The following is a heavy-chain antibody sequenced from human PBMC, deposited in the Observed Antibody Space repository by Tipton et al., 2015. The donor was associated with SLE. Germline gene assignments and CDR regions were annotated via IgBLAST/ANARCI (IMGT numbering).Heavy chain of an antibody. Sequence: SLRLSCATSGFTFTNHAVSWVRQAPGKGLEWVSAISGGGSRTYYADSVKGRFTISRDNSKNTLYLQMNSLRAEDTAVYYCAKDVRFLEWFTQFDYWGQGTLVTVSS. CDR3: AKDVRFLEWFTQFDY. V-gene: IGHV3-23*01. J-gene: IGHJ4*02. D-gene: IGHD3-3*01. CDR1: GFTFTNHA. CDR2: ISGGGSRT.